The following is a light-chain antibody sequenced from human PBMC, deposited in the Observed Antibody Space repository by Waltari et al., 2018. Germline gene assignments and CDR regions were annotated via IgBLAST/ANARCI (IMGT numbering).Light chain of an antibody. CDR1: SGINVDTYR. CDR2: YKSDSDE. V-gene: IGLV5-45*03. J-gene: IGLJ2*01. Sequence: QAILTQPSSLSASPGASASLTCTLRSGINVDTYRIYWYQQKPGSPPHFLLRYKSDSDEQQGSGVPSRFSGSKDASANAGILLISGLQSEDEADYYCMIWHGTAVVCGGGTKLTVL. CDR3: MIWHGTAVV.